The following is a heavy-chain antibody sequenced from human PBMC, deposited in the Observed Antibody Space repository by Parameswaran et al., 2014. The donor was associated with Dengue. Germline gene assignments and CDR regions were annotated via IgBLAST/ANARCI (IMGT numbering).Heavy chain of an antibody. V-gene: IGHV1-69*04. D-gene: IGHD3-3*01. CDR3: ARVGGYDFWSGPHY. J-gene: IGHJ4*02. CDR2: IIPILGIA. Sequence: SVKVSCKASGGTFSSYAISWVRQAPGQGLEWMGRIIPILGIANYAQKFQGRVTITADKSTSTAYMELSSLRSEDTAVYYCARVGGYDFWSGPHYWGQGTLVTVSS. CDR1: GGTFSSYA.